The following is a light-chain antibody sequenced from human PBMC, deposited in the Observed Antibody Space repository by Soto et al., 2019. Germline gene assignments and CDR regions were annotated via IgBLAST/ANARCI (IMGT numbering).Light chain of an antibody. CDR1: SSDIGAYNY. Sequence: PGSVSRSPAQSITISSTGHSSDIGAYNYVSWFQQYPGKAPKLIISEVSNRPSGVSVRFSGSKSSTTASLTLSRLQTEDEADSFCSSFTADGTHVFGAGTKGTLL. V-gene: IGLV2-14*01. CDR3: SSFTADGTHV. J-gene: IGLJ1*01. CDR2: EVS.